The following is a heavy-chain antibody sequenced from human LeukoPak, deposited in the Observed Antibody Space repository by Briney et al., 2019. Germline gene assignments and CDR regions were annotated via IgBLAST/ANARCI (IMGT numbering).Heavy chain of an antibody. CDR2: MGTSGNSI. V-gene: IGHV3-48*03. CDR3: ARGLVPAAVEFDY. CDR1: GXTFSNYK. Sequence: PGGSLRLSCAASGXTFSNYKVNWVRQAPGKALEWVSHMGTSGNSIYYAYSVRGRFSISRDNAKNSLYLQMNSLRAEDTATYYCARGLVPAAVEFDYWGQGTLVTVSS. D-gene: IGHD2-2*01. J-gene: IGHJ4*02.